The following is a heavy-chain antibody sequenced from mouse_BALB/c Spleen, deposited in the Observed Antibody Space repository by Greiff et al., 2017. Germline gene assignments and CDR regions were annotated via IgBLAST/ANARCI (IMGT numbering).Heavy chain of an antibody. J-gene: IGHJ3*01. D-gene: IGHD2-1*01. CDR2: IDPENGDT. V-gene: IGHV14-4*02. CDR3: NGGSYYGNYVAY. CDR1: GFNIKDYY. Sequence: EVKLVESGAELVRSGASVKLSCTASGFNIKDYYMHWVKQRPEQGLEWIGWIDPENGDTEYAPKFQGKATMTADTSSNTAYLQLSSLTSEDTAVYYCNGGSYYGNYVAYWGQGTLVTVSA.